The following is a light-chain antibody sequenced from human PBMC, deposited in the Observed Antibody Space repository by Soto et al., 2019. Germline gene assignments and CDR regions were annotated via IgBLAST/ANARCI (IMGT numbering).Light chain of an antibody. J-gene: IGKJ1*01. CDR3: QQYGSSPLT. CDR1: QSVTRTY. Sequence: EIVLTQSPGTLSLSPGERAALSCRASQSVTRTYLAWYQQRPDQAPRLLIYGASSRATGIPDRFSGSGSGTDFSLTISRLEPEDFAVYYCQQYGSSPLTFGQGTKVDIK. V-gene: IGKV3-20*01. CDR2: GAS.